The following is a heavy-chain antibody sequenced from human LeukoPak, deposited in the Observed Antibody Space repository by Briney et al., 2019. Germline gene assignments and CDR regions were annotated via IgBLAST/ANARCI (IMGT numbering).Heavy chain of an antibody. Sequence: PGGSLRLSCAASGFTFSSYAMSWVRQAPGKGLEWVSAISGSGGSTYYADSVKGRFTISRDNAKNTLYLQMNSLRAEDTAVYYCARADTVTTTGYWGQGTLVTVSS. D-gene: IGHD4-17*01. CDR2: ISGSGGST. CDR3: ARADTVTTTGY. J-gene: IGHJ4*02. CDR1: GFTFSSYA. V-gene: IGHV3-23*01.